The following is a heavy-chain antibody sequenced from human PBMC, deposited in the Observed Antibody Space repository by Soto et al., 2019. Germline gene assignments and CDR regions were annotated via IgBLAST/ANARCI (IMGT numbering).Heavy chain of an antibody. J-gene: IGHJ4*02. CDR2: ISYDGSNK. CDR1: GFPFTTYG. D-gene: IGHD1-26*01. V-gene: IGHV3-30*03. Sequence: QVQLVESGGGVVQPGRSLRLSCAASGFPFTTYGMHWVREGPGKGLEWVAVISYDGSNKYYADSVKGRFNISRDNSKNTLYRQMNSLRSEDTALYYCVVGKYYCYYRCQGTMVTVSS. CDR3: VVGKYYCYY.